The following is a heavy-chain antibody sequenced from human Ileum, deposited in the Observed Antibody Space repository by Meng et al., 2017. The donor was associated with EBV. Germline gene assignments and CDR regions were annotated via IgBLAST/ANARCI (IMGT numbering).Heavy chain of an antibody. CDR2: IYHSGST. V-gene: IGHV4-4*02. CDR1: GDSISSNNW. D-gene: IGHD4-17*01. J-gene: IGHJ4*02. CDR3: ASGRDYARHS. Sequence: GQPEESGPGLVKPSGTLSLTCAVSGDSISSNNWWSWVRQPPGKGLEWIGEIYHSGSTNYNPSFKSRVIMSVDKSKNQISLNLSSVTAADTAVYYCASGRDYARHSWGRGTLVTVSS.